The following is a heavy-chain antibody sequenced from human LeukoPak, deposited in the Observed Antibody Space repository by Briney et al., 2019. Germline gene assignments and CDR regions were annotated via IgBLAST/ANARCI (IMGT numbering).Heavy chain of an antibody. V-gene: IGHV1-2*02. CDR3: ARDRTTVTTGYYGMDV. D-gene: IGHD4-17*01. CDR1: GYTFTGYY. J-gene: IGHJ6*02. CDR2: INPNSGGT. Sequence: ASVKVSCKASGYTFTGYYMHWVRQAPGQGLEWTGWINPNSGGTNYAQDFHGRVTMTRDTSISTAYMELTRLRSDDTAMYYCARDRTTVTTGYYGMDVWGQGTTLTVSS.